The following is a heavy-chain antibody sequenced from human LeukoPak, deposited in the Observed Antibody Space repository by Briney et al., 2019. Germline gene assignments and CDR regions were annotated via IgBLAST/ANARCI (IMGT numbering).Heavy chain of an antibody. CDR1: GFTFSSYW. V-gene: IGHV3-7*01. J-gene: IGHJ3*02. CDR2: IKQDGSEK. Sequence: GGSLRLSCAASGFTFSSYWMSWVRQAPGKGLEWVANIKQDGSEKYYVDSVKGRFTISRDNSKNTLYLQMNSLRAEDTAVYYCAKDNQLLPRHGAFDAFDIWGQGTMVTVSS. D-gene: IGHD2-2*01. CDR3: AKDNQLLPRHGAFDAFDI.